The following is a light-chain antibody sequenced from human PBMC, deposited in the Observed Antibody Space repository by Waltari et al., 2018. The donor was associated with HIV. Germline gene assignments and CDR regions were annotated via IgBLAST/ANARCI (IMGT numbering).Light chain of an antibody. CDR2: EAT. J-gene: IGKJ1*01. CDR3: QQYVSSPWT. V-gene: IGKV3-20*01. Sequence: EVVLTPSPGTLSLSPAERDTLHCRAGQSLSNSYLAWYQQKPRQAPRLLIYEATSRATGIPDKFGGSGSGTDFTLTINKLEPEDFAVYYCQQYVSSPWTFGQGTKVEIK. CDR1: QSLSNSY.